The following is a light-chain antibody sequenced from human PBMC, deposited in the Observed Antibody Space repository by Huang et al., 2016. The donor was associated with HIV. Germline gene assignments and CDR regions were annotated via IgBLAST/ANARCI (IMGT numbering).Light chain of an antibody. J-gene: IGKJ2*01. CDR1: QTISSL. V-gene: IGKV1-5*03. CDR3: QQYNGYSYT. Sequence: DIQMTQSSSPLSASVGDRVSLTCRASQTISSLLAWYQQKPGKAPKLLIYKASSLESGFPSRFSGSGSGTEFTLTISSLQPDDFATYYCQQYNGYSYTFGQGTKLEIK. CDR2: KAS.